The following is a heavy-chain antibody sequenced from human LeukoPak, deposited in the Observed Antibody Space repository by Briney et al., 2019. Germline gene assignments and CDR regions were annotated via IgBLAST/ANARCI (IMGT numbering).Heavy chain of an antibody. CDR1: GGSFSSYY. V-gene: IGHV4-34*01. Sequence: SETLSLTCAVYGGSFSSYYWSWIRQPPGKGLEWIGEINHSGSTNYNPSLKSRVTMSVDTSKNQFSLNLSSVTAADTAIYYCARRTYYGDYWSSLDNYYMDVWGKGTTVTISS. CDR3: ARRTYYGDYWSSLDNYYMDV. D-gene: IGHD4-17*01. CDR2: INHSGST. J-gene: IGHJ6*03.